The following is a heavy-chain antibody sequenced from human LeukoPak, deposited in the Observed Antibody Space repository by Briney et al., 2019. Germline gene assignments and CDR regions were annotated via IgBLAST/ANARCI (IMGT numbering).Heavy chain of an antibody. V-gene: IGHV3-30*18. D-gene: IGHD6-19*01. Sequence: GGSLRLSCAASGFTFSRYGMHWVRQAPGKGLEWVAVISYDGSNKYYADSVKGRFTISRDNSKNTLYLQMNSLRAEDTAVYYCAKSGGGYSSGWFYWGQGTLATVSS. CDR1: GFTFSRYG. J-gene: IGHJ4*02. CDR3: AKSGGGYSSGWFY. CDR2: ISYDGSNK.